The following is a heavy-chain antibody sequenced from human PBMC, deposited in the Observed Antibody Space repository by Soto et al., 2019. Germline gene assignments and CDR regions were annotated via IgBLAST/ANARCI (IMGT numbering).Heavy chain of an antibody. J-gene: IGHJ6*02. Sequence: GGSLRLSCAASGFTFSNAWMSWVRQAPGKGLEWVGRIKSKTDGGTTDYAAPVKGRFTISRDDSKNTLYLQMNSLKTEDTAVYYCTTVDSSSLGGYYYYGMDVWGQGTTVTVSS. CDR2: IKSKTDGGTT. CDR3: TTVDSSSLGGYYYYGMDV. D-gene: IGHD6-6*01. CDR1: GFTFSNAW. V-gene: IGHV3-15*01.